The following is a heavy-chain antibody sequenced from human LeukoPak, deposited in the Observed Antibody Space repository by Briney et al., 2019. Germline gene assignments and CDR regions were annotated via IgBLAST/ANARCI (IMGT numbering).Heavy chain of an antibody. CDR3: ARGSREMATIFDY. Sequence: SETLSLTCTVSGGSISSYYWSWIRQPPGKGLEWIGYNYYSGSTNYNPSLKSRVTISVDTSKNQFSLKLSSVTAADTAVYYCARGSREMATIFDYWGQGTLVTVSS. CDR2: NYYSGST. J-gene: IGHJ4*02. D-gene: IGHD5-24*01. CDR1: GGSISSYY. V-gene: IGHV4-59*01.